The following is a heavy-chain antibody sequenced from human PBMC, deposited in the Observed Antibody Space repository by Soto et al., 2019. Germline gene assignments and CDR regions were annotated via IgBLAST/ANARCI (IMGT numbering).Heavy chain of an antibody. V-gene: IGHV4-59*01. CDR1: GGSISSYY. J-gene: IGHJ5*02. CDR2: IYYSGST. Sequence: SETLSLTCTVSGGSISSYYWSWIRQPPGKGLEWIGYIYYSGSTNYNPSLKSRVTISVDTSKNQFSLKLSSVTAADPAVYYCAGWALEWLSAPSGWFDPWGQGTLVTVSS. D-gene: IGHD3-3*01. CDR3: AGWALEWLSAPSGWFDP.